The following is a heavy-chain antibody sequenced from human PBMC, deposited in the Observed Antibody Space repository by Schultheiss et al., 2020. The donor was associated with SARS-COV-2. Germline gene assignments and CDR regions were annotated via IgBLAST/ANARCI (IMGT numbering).Heavy chain of an antibody. J-gene: IGHJ4*02. V-gene: IGHV3-64*04. CDR2: ISSNGGST. CDR1: GFTFSSYA. Sequence: GESLKISCSASGFTFSSYAMHWVRQAPGKGLEYVSAISSNGGSTYYADSVKGRFTISRDNSKNTLYLQMNSLKTEDTAVYYCTTGPVPTSDFDYWGQGTLVTVSS. CDR3: TTGPVPTSDFDY.